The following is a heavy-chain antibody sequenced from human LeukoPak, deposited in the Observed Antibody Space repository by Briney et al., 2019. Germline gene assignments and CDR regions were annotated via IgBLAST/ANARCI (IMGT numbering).Heavy chain of an antibody. Sequence: TGGSLRLSCAASGFTFSSCAMSWVRQSPGKGLEWVSAISGGGDTTYYAYYADSVKGRFTIPRDNSTNTLYLQMNSLRAEDTAVYYCAKFYPLLTGFFDYWGQGTLVTVSS. D-gene: IGHD3-9*01. V-gene: IGHV3-23*01. CDR2: ISGGGDTTYYA. CDR3: AKFYPLLTGFFDY. CDR1: GFTFSSCA. J-gene: IGHJ4*02.